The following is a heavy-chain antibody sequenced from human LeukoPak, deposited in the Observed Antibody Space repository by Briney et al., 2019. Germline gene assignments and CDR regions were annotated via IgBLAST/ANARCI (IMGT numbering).Heavy chain of an antibody. D-gene: IGHD2-2*01. CDR1: GGSISSYY. V-gene: IGHV4-4*07. Sequence: SETLSLTCTVSGGSISSYYWSWIRQPAGKGLEWIGRIYTSGSTNYNPSLKSRVTMSVDTSKNQLSLKLSSVTAADTAVYYCARDVYQLLSSGAFDIWGQGTMVAVSS. CDR3: ARDVYQLLSSGAFDI. CDR2: IYTSGST. J-gene: IGHJ3*02.